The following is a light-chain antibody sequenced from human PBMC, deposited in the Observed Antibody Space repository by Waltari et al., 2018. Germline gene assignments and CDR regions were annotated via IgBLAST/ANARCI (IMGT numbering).Light chain of an antibody. CDR3: CSYAGSYTLKV. V-gene: IGLV2-11*01. Sequence: QSALTQPRSVSGSPGQSVTISCTGTSSDVGGYNYVSWYQQHPGNAPKLMIYDVSKRPSGVPDRFSGSKSGNTASLTISGLQAEDEADYYCCSYAGSYTLKVFGGGTKLTVL. J-gene: IGLJ2*01. CDR2: DVS. CDR1: SSDVGGYNY.